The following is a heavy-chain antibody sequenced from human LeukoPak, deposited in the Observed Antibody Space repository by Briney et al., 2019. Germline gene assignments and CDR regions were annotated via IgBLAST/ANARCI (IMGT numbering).Heavy chain of an antibody. Sequence: ASVKVSCKVSGYTLTELSMHWVRQAPGKGLEWMGGFDPEDGETIYAQKFQGRVTMTEDASTDTAYMELSSLRSEDTAVYYCATDHMVRGVMYYFDYWGQGTLVTVSS. CDR1: GYTLTELS. CDR2: FDPEDGET. CDR3: ATDHMVRGVMYYFDY. D-gene: IGHD3-10*01. J-gene: IGHJ4*02. V-gene: IGHV1-24*01.